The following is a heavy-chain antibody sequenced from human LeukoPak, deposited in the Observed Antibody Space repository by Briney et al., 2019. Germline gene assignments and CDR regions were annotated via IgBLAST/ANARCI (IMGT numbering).Heavy chain of an antibody. V-gene: IGHV3-23*01. CDR2: ISGSGGST. CDR1: GFTFSSYG. D-gene: IGHD3-22*01. Sequence: GRSLRLSCAASGFTFSSYGMHWVRQAPGKGLEWVSGISGSGGSTYYADSVKGRFTISRDNFKNTLYLQMNSLRAEDTAVYYCAKAAYYYDSSDKSGFDYWGQGTLVTVSS. CDR3: AKAAYYYDSSDKSGFDY. J-gene: IGHJ4*02.